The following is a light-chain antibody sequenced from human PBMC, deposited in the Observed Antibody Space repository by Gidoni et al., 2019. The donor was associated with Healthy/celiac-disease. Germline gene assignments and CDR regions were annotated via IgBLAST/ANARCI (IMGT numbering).Light chain of an antibody. CDR2: AAS. J-gene: IGKJ1*01. CDR1: QGISSY. V-gene: IGKV1-8*01. CDR3: QQCYSYPRT. Sequence: AIRMTQSPSSFSASTGDRVTITCRVSQGISSYLAWYQQKPGKAPKLLIYAASTLQSGVPSRFSGSGSGTDFTLTISCLQSEDFATYYCQQCYSYPRTFGQGTKVEIK.